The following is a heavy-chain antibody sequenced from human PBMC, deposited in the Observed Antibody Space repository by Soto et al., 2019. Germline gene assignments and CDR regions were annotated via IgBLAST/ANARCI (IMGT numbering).Heavy chain of an antibody. CDR3: ARAGLLRYFDWLPSRYYFDY. J-gene: IGHJ4*02. CDR1: GYTFTGYY. Sequence: GASVKVSCKASGYTFTGYYMHWVRQAPGQGLEWMGWINPNSGGTNYAQKFQGWVTMTRDTSISTAYMELSRLRSDDTAVYYCARAGLLRYFDWLPSRYYFDYWGQGTLVTV. D-gene: IGHD3-9*01. CDR2: INPNSGGT. V-gene: IGHV1-2*04.